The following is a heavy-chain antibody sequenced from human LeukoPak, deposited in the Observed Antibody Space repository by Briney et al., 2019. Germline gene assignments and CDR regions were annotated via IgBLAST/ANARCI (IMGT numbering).Heavy chain of an antibody. CDR3: AGNGTMIQIESFDY. J-gene: IGHJ4*02. D-gene: IGHD3-22*01. CDR2: ISGRDSRT. Sequence: AGGSLRLSCAASGFTLSSYDMRWVRQAPGKGLEWVSAISGRDSRTYYADSVKGRFTISRDNSKNTLYLQMNSLRAEDTAVYYCAGNGTMIQIESFDYWGQGTRVTVSS. V-gene: IGHV3-23*01. CDR1: GFTLSSYD.